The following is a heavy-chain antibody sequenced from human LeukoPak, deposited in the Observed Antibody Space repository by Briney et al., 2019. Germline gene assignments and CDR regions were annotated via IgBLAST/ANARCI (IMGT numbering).Heavy chain of an antibody. D-gene: IGHD2/OR15-2a*01. J-gene: IGHJ3*02. CDR1: GGSISSYY. V-gene: IGHV4-59*08. Sequence: SETLSLTCTVSGGSISSYYWSWIRQPPGKGLEWIGYIYYSGSTNYNPPLKSRVTISVDTSKNQFSLKLSSVTAADTAVYYCARLLSFAAVDAFDIWGQGTMVTVSS. CDR2: IYYSGST. CDR3: ARLLSFAAVDAFDI.